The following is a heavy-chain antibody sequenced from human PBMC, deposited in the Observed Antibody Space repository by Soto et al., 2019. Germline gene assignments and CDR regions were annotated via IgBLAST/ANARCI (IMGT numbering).Heavy chain of an antibody. J-gene: IGHJ6*02. CDR2: IYSGDST. Sequence: GGSLRLSCAASGFTVSSNYMNWVRQAPGKGLEWVSVIYSGDSTYYADSVKGRFTISRDNSKNTLYLQMNSLRAEDTAVYYCARDGCGGDCRYGMDVWGQGTTVTVSS. V-gene: IGHV3-53*01. CDR3: ARDGCGGDCRYGMDV. CDR1: GFTVSSNY. D-gene: IGHD2-21*02.